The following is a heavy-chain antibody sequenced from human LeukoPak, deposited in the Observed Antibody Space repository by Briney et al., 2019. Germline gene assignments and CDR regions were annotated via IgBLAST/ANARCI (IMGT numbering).Heavy chain of an antibody. D-gene: IGHD3-16*02. CDR3: ARAYQPLGGLSFPDY. V-gene: IGHV7-4-1*02. CDR2: INTNTGNP. Sequence: ASVKVSCKASGYTFTSYAINWVRQAPGQGLEWMGWINTNTGNPAYAQGFTGRFVFSLDTSVSTAYLQISSLEADDTAVYYCARAYQPLGGLSFPDYWGQGTLVTVSS. CDR1: GYTFTSYA. J-gene: IGHJ4*02.